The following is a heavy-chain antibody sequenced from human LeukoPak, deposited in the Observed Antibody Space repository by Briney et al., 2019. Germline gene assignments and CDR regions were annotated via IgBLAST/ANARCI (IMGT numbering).Heavy chain of an antibody. CDR3: AREGWFAELFPPTLDY. CDR2: IIPIFGTA. J-gene: IGHJ4*02. CDR1: GGTFSSYA. V-gene: IGHV1-69*06. Sequence: SVKVSCKASGGTFSSYAISWVRQAPGQGLEWMGGIIPIFGTANYAQKFQGRVTITADKSTSTAYMELSSLRSEDTAVYYCAREGWFAELFPPTLDYWGQGTLVTVSS. D-gene: IGHD3-10*01.